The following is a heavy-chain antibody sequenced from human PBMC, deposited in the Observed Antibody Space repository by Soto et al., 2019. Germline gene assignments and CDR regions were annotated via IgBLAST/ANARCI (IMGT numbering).Heavy chain of an antibody. CDR2: ISSSGSST. D-gene: IGHD6-13*01. CDR1: GFTFSSYA. CDR3: ATDTSTWYGGLDYYAMDV. J-gene: IGHJ6*02. V-gene: IGHV3-23*01. Sequence: EVQLLESGGGLVQPGGSLRLSCAASGFTFSSYAMSWVRQAPGKGLEWVSAISSSGSSTYYADSVKGRFTISRDNSKNTLELQMNSLRAEDTAVYYCATDTSTWYGGLDYYAMDVWGQGTTVTVS.